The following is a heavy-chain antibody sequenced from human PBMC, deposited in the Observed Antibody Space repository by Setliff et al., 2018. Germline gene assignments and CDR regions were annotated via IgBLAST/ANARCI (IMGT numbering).Heavy chain of an antibody. CDR2: ISGYKGDT. D-gene: IGHD2-2*01. J-gene: IGHJ4*02. Sequence: ASVKVSCKASNYPFANYGIAWVRQAPGQGLEWMGWISGYKGDTKYAQKFQGRVTMTTDATTNTAYMELRGLTSDDTAVYYCSRLVRYCTTTSCQGASGAEFWGQGTLVTVSS. CDR1: NYPFANYG. CDR3: SRLVRYCTTTSCQGASGAEF. V-gene: IGHV1-18*01.